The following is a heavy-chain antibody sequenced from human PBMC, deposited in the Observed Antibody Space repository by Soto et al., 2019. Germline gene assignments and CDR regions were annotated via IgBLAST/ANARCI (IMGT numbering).Heavy chain of an antibody. J-gene: IGHJ5*02. Sequence: QVRLVQSGTEVKKPGASLKVSCKASGYSFATSGISWVRQAPGQRLEWMGWISVYNGNTNYDQKRPDRVTMTTDTSRSTAYMELSSMRADDTAVNYCPRAGQYYDCSGYVTWGQGTLVAVSS. D-gene: IGHD3-22*01. CDR3: PRAGQYYDCSGYVT. CDR1: GYSFATSG. V-gene: IGHV1-18*01. CDR2: ISVYNGNT.